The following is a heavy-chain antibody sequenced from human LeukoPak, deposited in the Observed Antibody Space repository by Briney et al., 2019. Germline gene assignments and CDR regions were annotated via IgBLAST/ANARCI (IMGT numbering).Heavy chain of an antibody. V-gene: IGHV3-43*02. CDR3: AKGYYYYYYMDV. CDR2: ISGDGGST. J-gene: IGHJ6*03. CDR1: GFTFDDYA. Sequence: PGGSLRLSCAASGFTFDDYAMHWVRQAPGKGLEWVSLISGDGGSTYYADSVKGRFIISRDNSKDSLYLQMNSLRTEDTASYYCAKGYYYYYYMDVWGKGTTVTVSS.